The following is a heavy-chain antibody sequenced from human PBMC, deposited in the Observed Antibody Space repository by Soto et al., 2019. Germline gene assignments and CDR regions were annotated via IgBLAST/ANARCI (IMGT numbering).Heavy chain of an antibody. V-gene: IGHV4-39*01. J-gene: IGHJ5*02. Sequence: QLQLQESGPGLVKPSETLSLTCTVSGGSISSSSFHWGWIRQPPGNGLEWIGSIYYSGSTYYSPSHKSRVIISGDTSKNQGSLKLSSVTAADTAVYYCAIRERAAGTDWWFDPWGQGTLVTVSS. CDR2: IYYSGST. CDR1: GGSISSSSFH. CDR3: AIRERAAGTDWWFDP. D-gene: IGHD6-13*01.